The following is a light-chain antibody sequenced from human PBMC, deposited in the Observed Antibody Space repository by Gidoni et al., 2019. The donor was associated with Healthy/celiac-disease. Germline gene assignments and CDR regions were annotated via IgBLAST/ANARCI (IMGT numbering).Light chain of an antibody. CDR1: QSVSSIY. CDR3: QKYGSSRT. J-gene: IGKJ1*01. Sequence: EFVLPQSPGTLSLSPGERATLSCRASQSVSSIYLAWYQQKPGQAPRLLIYGASRRATGIPDRCSGSGSGTDFTITISRLEPEDFAVYYCQKYGSSRTFGQGTKVEIK. V-gene: IGKV3-20*01. CDR2: GAS.